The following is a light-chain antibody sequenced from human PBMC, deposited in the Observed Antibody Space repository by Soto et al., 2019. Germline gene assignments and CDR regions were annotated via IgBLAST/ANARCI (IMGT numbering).Light chain of an antibody. CDR1: QGITSW. CDR2: AAS. V-gene: IGKV1-12*01. J-gene: IGKJ4*01. Sequence: DIQMTQSPSSVSAFVGDRVTITCRASQGITSWLAWYQQKPGKAPELLIYAASSLQSGVPSRYSGSGSGTDFTLTIICLQTEDSATYYCQQAASYPLIFGGETKVEIK. CDR3: QQAASYPLI.